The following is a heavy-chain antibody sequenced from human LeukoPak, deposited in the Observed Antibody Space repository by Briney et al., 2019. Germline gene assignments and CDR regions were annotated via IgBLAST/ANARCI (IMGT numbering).Heavy chain of an antibody. J-gene: IGHJ4*02. Sequence: PGGSLRLSCAASGFTIRSYSMNWVRQAAGKGLEWVSYISSSSGTIYYADSVKGRFTISRDNAKNSLYLQMNSLRDEDTAVYYCAREIDYEDYWGQGTLVTVSS. D-gene: IGHD4-17*01. V-gene: IGHV3-48*02. CDR2: ISSSSGTI. CDR1: GFTIRSYS. CDR3: AREIDYEDY.